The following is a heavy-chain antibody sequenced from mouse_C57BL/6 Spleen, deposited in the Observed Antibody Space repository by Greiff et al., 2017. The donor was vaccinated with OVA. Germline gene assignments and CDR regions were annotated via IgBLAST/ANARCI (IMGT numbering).Heavy chain of an antibody. D-gene: IGHD1-1*01. CDR3: AMDYYGSSPRAMDY. J-gene: IGHJ4*01. CDR2: IDPEDGET. Sequence: EVQLQQSGAELVKPGASVKLSCTASGFNIKDYYMHWVKQRTEQGLEWIGRIDPEDGETKYAPKFQGKATITEDTYSNTAYLQRSSLTSEDTAVYYCAMDYYGSSPRAMDYWGQGTSVTVSS. CDR1: GFNIKDYY. V-gene: IGHV14-2*01.